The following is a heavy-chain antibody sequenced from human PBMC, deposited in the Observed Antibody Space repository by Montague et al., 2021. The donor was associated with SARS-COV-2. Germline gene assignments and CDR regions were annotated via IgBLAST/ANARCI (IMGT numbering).Heavy chain of an antibody. CDR1: GDSVSSNSAT. J-gene: IGHJ6*02. CDR3: TSGREGNYNVMDV. CDR2: TYYRSKWYN. Sequence: CAISGDSVSSNSATWNWVRQSPSRGLEWLGRTYYRSKWYNDYAVSVRGRVTINPDTSKNQFSPQLNPVTPEDTAIYYCTSGREGNYNVMDVWGQGTTVTVSS. D-gene: IGHD1-1*01. V-gene: IGHV6-1*01.